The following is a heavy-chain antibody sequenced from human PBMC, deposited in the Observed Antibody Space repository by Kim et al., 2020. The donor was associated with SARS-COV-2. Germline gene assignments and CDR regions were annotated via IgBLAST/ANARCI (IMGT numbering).Heavy chain of an antibody. CDR1: GFTFSSYS. J-gene: IGHJ3*02. D-gene: IGHD6-19*01. Sequence: GGSLRLSCAASGFTFSSYSMNWVRQAPGKGLEWVSSISSSSYIYYADSVKGRFTISRDNAKNSLYLQMNSLRAEDTAVYYCARDLGPYSSFGPRNDAFDIWGQGTMVTVSS. CDR3: ARDLGPYSSFGPRNDAFDI. V-gene: IGHV3-21*01. CDR2: ISSSSYI.